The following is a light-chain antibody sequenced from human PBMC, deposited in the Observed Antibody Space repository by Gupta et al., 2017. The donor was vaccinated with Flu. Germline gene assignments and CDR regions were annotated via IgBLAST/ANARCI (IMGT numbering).Light chain of an antibody. V-gene: IGKV3-20*01. Sequence: EIVLTQSPGTLSLSPGERATLSCRASQTISSTYLAWYQQKPGQAPRLLIYGASNRATDIPDRFGGSGAVTYFTLTSNRLEPEDFAVYYCLQDLNSPGFGQGTKVEIK. CDR3: LQDLNSPG. CDR1: QTISSTY. J-gene: IGKJ1*01. CDR2: GAS.